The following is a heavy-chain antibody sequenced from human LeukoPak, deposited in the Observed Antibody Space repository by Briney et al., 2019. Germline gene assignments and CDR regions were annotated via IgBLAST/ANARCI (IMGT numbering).Heavy chain of an antibody. Sequence: SETLSLTCAVYGGSFSGYYWSWVRQPPGKGLEWIGEINHSGSTNYNPSLKSRVTISVDTSKNQFSLKLSSVTAADTAVYYCARVLSGITIFGVVTLSNYYFDYWGQGTLVTVSS. V-gene: IGHV4-34*01. CDR3: ARVLSGITIFGVVTLSNYYFDY. J-gene: IGHJ4*02. D-gene: IGHD3-3*01. CDR2: INHSGST. CDR1: GGSFSGYY.